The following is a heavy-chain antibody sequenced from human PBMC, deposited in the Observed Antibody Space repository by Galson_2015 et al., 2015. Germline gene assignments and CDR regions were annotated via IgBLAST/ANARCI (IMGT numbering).Heavy chain of an antibody. CDR2: IYYSGST. CDR3: ARRRIAAAFVDY. Sequence: IYYSGSTYYNPSLKSRVTISVDTSKNQFSLKLSSVTAADTAVYYCARRRIAAAFVDYWGQGTLVTVSS. D-gene: IGHD6-13*01. V-gene: IGHV4-39*01. J-gene: IGHJ4*02.